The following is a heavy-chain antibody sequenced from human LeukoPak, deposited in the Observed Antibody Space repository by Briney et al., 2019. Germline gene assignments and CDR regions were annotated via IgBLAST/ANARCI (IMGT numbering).Heavy chain of an antibody. CDR2: IYYSGGT. D-gene: IGHD4-17*01. V-gene: IGHV4-30-4*08. J-gene: IGHJ4*02. Sequence: SQTLSLTCTVSGGSISSGDYYWSWIRQPPGKGLEWIGYIYYSGGTYYNPSLKSRVTISVDTSKNQFSLKLSSVTAADTAVYYCARAYGDYVPFDYWGREPWSPSPQ. CDR3: ARAYGDYVPFDY. CDR1: GGSISSGDYY.